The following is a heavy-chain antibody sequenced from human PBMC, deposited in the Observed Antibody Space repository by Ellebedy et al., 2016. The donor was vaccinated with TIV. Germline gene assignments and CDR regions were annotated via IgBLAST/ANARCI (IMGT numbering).Heavy chain of an antibody. CDR3: AKEGRRKIVMVIET. CDR1: GLTFNNDV. Sequence: PGGSLRLSCAASGLTFNNDVMTWVRQAPGKGLEWVSTIRGAGGSTSYAESGKGRFTISTDTSKKVLYLQMSSLSVEDTAVYYCAKEGRRKIVMVIETWGQGTPVTVSS. V-gene: IGHV3-23*01. CDR2: IRGAGGST. J-gene: IGHJ4*02. D-gene: IGHD2-21*01.